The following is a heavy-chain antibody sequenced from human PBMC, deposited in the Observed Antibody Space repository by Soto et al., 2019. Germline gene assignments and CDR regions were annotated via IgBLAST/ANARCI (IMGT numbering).Heavy chain of an antibody. D-gene: IGHD6-6*01. CDR2: INYSGST. J-gene: IGHJ4*02. CDR3: ARTSRFDS. CDR1: GGSFSYYY. Sequence: SETLSLTCAVYGGSFSYYYWGWVRQPPGKGLEWIGEINYSGSTNYNPSLKSRVTISVDKSKSQFSLKLSSVTAADTAVYYCARTSRFDSWGQGTLVTVSS. V-gene: IGHV4-34*01.